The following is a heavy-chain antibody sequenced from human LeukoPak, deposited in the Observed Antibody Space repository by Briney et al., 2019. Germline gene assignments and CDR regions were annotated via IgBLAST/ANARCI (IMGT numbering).Heavy chain of an antibody. Sequence: SQSLSLTCAVYGGSFSGYYWTWIRQSPGKGLEWIGEINHRGSSNYSPSFKGRVPISVDTSKTQYSLKLNSVTAADTAVYYCTRITNDLVWRSYRSTPTYFDFWGQGSLVIVSS. CDR2: INHRGSS. J-gene: IGHJ4*02. D-gene: IGHD3-16*02. CDR1: GGSFSGYY. V-gene: IGHV4-34*01. CDR3: TRITNDLVWRSYRSTPTYFDF.